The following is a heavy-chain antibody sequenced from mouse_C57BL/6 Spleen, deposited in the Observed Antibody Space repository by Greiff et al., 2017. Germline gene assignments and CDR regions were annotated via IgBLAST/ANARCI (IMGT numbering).Heavy chain of an antibody. CDR1: GFTFSDYY. V-gene: IGHV5-12*01. J-gene: IGHJ1*03. CDR2: ISNGGGST. CDR3: ARQVYYGSSYGYFDV. Sequence: EVQGVESGGGLVQPGGSLKLSCAASGFTFSDYYMYWVRQTPEKRLEWVAYISNGGGSTYYPDTVKGRFTISRDNAKNTLYLQMSSLKSEDTAMYYCARQVYYGSSYGYFDVWGTGTTVTVSS. D-gene: IGHD1-1*01.